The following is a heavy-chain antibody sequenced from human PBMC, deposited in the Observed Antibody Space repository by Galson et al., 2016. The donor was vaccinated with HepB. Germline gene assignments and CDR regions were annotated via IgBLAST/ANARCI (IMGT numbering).Heavy chain of an antibody. CDR3: ARSPRLAYYYYAMDV. Sequence: SLRLSCAASGFTFRTYWMNWVRQAPGRGLEWVANIKQDRSEKYYVDSVKGRFTISRDNAKNSLYLQMNSLRAEDTAVYYRARSPRLAYYYYAMDVWGQGTTVTVSS. CDR2: IKQDRSEK. CDR1: GFTFRTYW. D-gene: IGHD6-25*01. V-gene: IGHV3-7*01. J-gene: IGHJ6*02.